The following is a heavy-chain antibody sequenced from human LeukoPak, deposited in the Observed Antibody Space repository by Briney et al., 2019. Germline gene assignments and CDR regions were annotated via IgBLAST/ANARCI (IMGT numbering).Heavy chain of an antibody. Sequence: ASVKVSCEASGYTFTGYYMHWVRQAPGQGLEWMGWINPNSGGTNYAQKFQGRVTMTRDTSISTAYMELSRLRSDDTAVYYCARDGYDILTGYYFDYWGQGTLVTVSS. CDR1: GYTFTGYY. CDR2: INPNSGGT. J-gene: IGHJ4*02. V-gene: IGHV1-2*02. D-gene: IGHD3-9*01. CDR3: ARDGYDILTGYYFDY.